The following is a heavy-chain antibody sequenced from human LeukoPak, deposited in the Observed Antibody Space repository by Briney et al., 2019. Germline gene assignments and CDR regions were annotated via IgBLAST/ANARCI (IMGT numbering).Heavy chain of an antibody. Sequence: GASLIPSCAASGFTFSNYAICWVRQPPEKGLEWVSANSSSGGSTYYADSVKGRFTISRDNSKNTLYLQMNSLGAEDTAVYYCAKWQIDPWGQGTLVTVSS. J-gene: IGHJ5*02. CDR2: NSSSGGST. CDR1: GFTFSNYA. CDR3: AKWQIDP. V-gene: IGHV3-23*01.